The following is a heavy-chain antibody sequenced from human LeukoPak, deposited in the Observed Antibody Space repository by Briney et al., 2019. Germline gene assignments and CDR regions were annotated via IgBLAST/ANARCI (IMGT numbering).Heavy chain of an antibody. CDR2: ISWNSDTI. CDR3: AKDGGTAMAGWYFDY. D-gene: IGHD5-18*01. CDR1: GFTFDDYA. V-gene: IGHV3-9*01. Sequence: AGGSLRLSCAASGFTFDDYAMHLVRQGPGKGLEWVSGISWNSDTIGYADSVKGRFTISRDNAKNSLSLQMNSLRAEDTALYYCAKDGGTAMAGWYFDYWGQGTLVTVSS. J-gene: IGHJ4*02.